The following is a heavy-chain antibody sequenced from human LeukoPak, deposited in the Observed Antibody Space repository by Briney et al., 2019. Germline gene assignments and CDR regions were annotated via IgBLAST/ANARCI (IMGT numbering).Heavy chain of an antibody. CDR2: INHSGST. Sequence: PSETLSLTCAVYGGSFSGYYWSWIRQPPGKGLEWIGEINHSGSTNYNPSLKSRVTISVDTSKNQFSLKLTSVTAADTAIYYCARVVPTARRYNWFDPWGQGTLVTVSS. CDR1: GGSFSGYY. D-gene: IGHD2-2*01. CDR3: ARVVPTARRYNWFDP. J-gene: IGHJ5*02. V-gene: IGHV4-34*01.